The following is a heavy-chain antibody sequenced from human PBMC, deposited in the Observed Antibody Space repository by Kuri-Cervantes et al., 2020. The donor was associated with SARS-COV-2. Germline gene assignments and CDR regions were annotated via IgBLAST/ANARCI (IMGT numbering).Heavy chain of an antibody. CDR2: ISYDGSNK. D-gene: IGHD2-15*01. CDR1: GFTFNSYE. Sequence: GESLKISCAASGFTFNSYEMNWVRQAPGKGLEWVAVISYDGSNKYYADSVKGRFTISRDNSKNTLYLQMNSLRAEDTAVYYCARPQGYCSGGSCPDAFDIWGQGTMVTVSS. V-gene: IGHV3-30-3*01. CDR3: ARPQGYCSGGSCPDAFDI. J-gene: IGHJ3*02.